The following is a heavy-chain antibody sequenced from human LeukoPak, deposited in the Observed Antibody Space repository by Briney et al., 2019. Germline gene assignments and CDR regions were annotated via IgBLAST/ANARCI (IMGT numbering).Heavy chain of an antibody. Sequence: PGGSLRLSCAASGFTFTNFWMTWIRQAPRKGLEWVANIKQDGSARNHVDSVKGRFTISRDNAKNSVFLEMNSLRDEDTAVYYCARDDPWGYYDSWGQGTLVTVSS. V-gene: IGHV3-7*01. J-gene: IGHJ4*02. CDR3: ARDDPWGYYDS. CDR1: GFTFTNFW. CDR2: IKQDGSAR. D-gene: IGHD7-27*01.